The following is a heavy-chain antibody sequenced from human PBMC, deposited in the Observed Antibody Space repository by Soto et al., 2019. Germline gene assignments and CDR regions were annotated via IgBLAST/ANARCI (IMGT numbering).Heavy chain of an antibody. CDR2: IYYSGST. D-gene: IGHD3-10*01. V-gene: IGHV4-59*08. CDR1: GGSISSYY. J-gene: IGHJ5*02. CDR3: ARSSLPVVRGVIWFDP. Sequence: SETLSLTCTVSGGSISSYYWSWIRQPPGKGLEWIGYIYYSGSTNYNPSLKSRVTISVDTSKNQFSLKLSSVTAADTALFYCARSSLPVVRGVIWFDPWGQGTLVTVSS.